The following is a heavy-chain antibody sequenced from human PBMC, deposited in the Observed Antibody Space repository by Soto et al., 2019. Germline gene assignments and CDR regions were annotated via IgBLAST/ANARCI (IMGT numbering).Heavy chain of an antibody. CDR3: ASRGYGGNSRSAAFDI. Sequence: QVQLVQSGAEVKKPGSSVKVSCKASGGTFSSYTISWVRQAPGQGREWMGRIIPILGIANYAQKFQGRVTITADKSTSTAYMELSSLRSEDTAVYYFASRGYGGNSRSAAFDIWGQGTMVTVSS. J-gene: IGHJ3*02. CDR1: GGTFSSYT. D-gene: IGHD5-12*01. V-gene: IGHV1-69*02. CDR2: IIPILGIA.